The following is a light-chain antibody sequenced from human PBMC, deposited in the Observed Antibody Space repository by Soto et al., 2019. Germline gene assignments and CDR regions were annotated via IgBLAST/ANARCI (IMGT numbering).Light chain of an antibody. CDR3: QQYNNWPLT. CDR1: QSISRN. V-gene: IGKV3-15*01. Sequence: EIVMTQSPATLSVSPGERATLSCRASQSISRNLAWYQHKPGQAPRLLIYAASTRATGLPARFSGSGSGTEFTLTISSLQSEDFAVYSCQQYNNWPLTFGQGTKVEV. CDR2: AAS. J-gene: IGKJ1*01.